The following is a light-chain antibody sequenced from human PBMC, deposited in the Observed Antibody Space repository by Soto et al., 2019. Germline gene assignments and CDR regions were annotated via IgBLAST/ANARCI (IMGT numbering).Light chain of an antibody. J-gene: IGKJ3*01. CDR2: GSS. CDR1: QSVSSSY. Sequence: EIVWTQSPGTLSLSPGERATLSCRAIQSVSSSYLAWYQQKPGQAHRLLIYGSSSRATGIQDRFSGSGSGTDFNLTISRLEPEALAVYYCHQYGSSPPITFGPGT. V-gene: IGKV3-20*01. CDR3: HQYGSSPPIT.